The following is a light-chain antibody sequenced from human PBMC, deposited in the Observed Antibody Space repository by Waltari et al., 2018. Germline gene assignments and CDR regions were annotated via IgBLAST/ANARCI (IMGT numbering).Light chain of an antibody. Sequence: QLVLTQSPSASASLGASVKLTCTLSSGHSTNIIAWLQQQPEKGPRFLMNVKSDGSHNKGVGIPDRFSGSSSGAERYLTSSRLQSEDEADYYCQTGGHGTWVFGGGTRLTVL. CDR2: VKSDGSH. J-gene: IGLJ3*02. CDR1: SGHSTNI. CDR3: QTGGHGTWV. V-gene: IGLV4-69*01.